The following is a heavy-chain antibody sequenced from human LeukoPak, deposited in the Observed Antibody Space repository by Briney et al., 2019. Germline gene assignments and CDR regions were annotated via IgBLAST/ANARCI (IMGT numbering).Heavy chain of an antibody. CDR3: ARAVEGIVATISYFDY. CDR1: GGSLSSGGYS. J-gene: IGHJ4*02. V-gene: IGHV4-30-2*01. D-gene: IGHD5-12*01. CDR2: IYHSGST. Sequence: SQTLSLTCAVSGGSLSSGGYSWSWIRQPPGKGLEWVGYIYHSGSTYYNPSLKSRVTISVDRSKNTSSLKLSSVTAADTAVYYCARAVEGIVATISYFDYWGQGTLVTVSS.